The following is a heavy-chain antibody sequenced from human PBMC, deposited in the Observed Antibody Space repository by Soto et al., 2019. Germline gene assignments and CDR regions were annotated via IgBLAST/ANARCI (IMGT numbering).Heavy chain of an antibody. CDR2: ISGSGGST. CDR1: GFSFSSYA. J-gene: IGHJ4*02. CDR3: ARRSSGWYFDY. V-gene: IGHV3-23*01. Sequence: GGSLRLSCAASGFSFSSYAMNWGSQAPGKGLEWVSVISGSGGSTYYADSVKDRFTISRDNSKNTLYLQMNSLRAEDMAVYYCARRSSGWYFDYWGQGTLVTVSS. D-gene: IGHD6-19*01.